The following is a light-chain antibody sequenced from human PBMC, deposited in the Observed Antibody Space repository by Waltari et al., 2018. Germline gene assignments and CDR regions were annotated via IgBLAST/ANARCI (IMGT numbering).Light chain of an antibody. CDR2: GAA. V-gene: IGKV3-15*01. Sequence: EIVLTQSPVTLSVSPGERATLPCRASQSVSSNLAWYQQKPGQAPRLLIYGAATRATGIPARFSGSRSATEFTLTISSLQSEDFAVYYCQQYNNWPPYTFGQGTKLEIK. J-gene: IGKJ2*01. CDR1: QSVSSN. CDR3: QQYNNWPPYT.